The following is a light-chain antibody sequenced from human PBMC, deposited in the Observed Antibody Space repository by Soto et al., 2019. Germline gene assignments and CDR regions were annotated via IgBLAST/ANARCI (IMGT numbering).Light chain of an antibody. CDR1: QDISNY. J-gene: IGKJ1*01. CDR3: QKYNSAPPWT. Sequence: DLQMTQSPSSLSASVGDRVTITCRATQDISNYLAWYQQKPGKVPNLLIYAASTLQSGVPSRFSGSGYGSDFTLTISSLQPEDVAPYYCQKYNSAPPWTFGQGTKVEI. CDR2: AAS. V-gene: IGKV1-27*01.